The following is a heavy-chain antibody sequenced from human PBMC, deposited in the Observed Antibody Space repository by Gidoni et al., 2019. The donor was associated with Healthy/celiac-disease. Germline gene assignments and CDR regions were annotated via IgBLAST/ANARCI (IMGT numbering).Heavy chain of an antibody. J-gene: IGHJ4*02. CDR2: IYYSGST. CDR3: ATHRAARGWCDY. CDR1: GGSISSGGYY. V-gene: IGHV4-31*03. D-gene: IGHD6-6*01. Sequence: QVQLQESGPGLVTPSQTLSLTCTVSGGSISSGGYYWSWIRQHPGKGLEWIGYIYYSGSTYYNPSLKSRVTISVDTSKNQFSLKLSSVTAADTAVYYCATHRAARGWCDYWGQGTLVSVSS.